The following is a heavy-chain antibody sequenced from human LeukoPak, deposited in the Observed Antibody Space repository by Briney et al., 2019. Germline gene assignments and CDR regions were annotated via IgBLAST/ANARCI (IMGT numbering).Heavy chain of an antibody. CDR3: ARVGLDDAFDI. D-gene: IGHD3-10*01. Sequence: SETLSLTCTVSGGSLSSYYWSWIRQPPGKGLEWIGYIYYSGSTNYNPSLKSRVTISVDTSKNQFSLKLSYVTAADTAVYYCARVGLDDAFDIWGQGTMVTVSS. J-gene: IGHJ3*02. CDR1: GGSLSSYY. V-gene: IGHV4-59*01. CDR2: IYYSGST.